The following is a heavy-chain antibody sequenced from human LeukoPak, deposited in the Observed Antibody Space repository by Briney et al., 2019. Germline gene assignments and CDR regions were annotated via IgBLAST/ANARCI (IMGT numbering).Heavy chain of an antibody. J-gene: IGHJ5*02. Sequence: SETLSLTCTVSGASGTDYYWSWIRQSPGKGLEWISYIHHSGNSDYNPSLRSLVTTSLDTSKNQFSLNLISVTAADTAVYYCTRGHWGLQSWSQGTLVTVSS. CDR2: IHHSGNS. D-gene: IGHD7-27*01. CDR1: GASGTDYY. CDR3: TRGHWGLQS. V-gene: IGHV4-59*02.